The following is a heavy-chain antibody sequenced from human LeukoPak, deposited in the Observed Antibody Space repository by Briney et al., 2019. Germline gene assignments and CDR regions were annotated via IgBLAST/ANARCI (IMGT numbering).Heavy chain of an antibody. CDR2: IGAGGTFT. V-gene: IGHV3-48*02. CDR3: ARDVLSYGDSGVDY. J-gene: IGHJ4*02. CDR1: GFTFSSYA. D-gene: IGHD2-2*01. Sequence: GGSLRLSCTASGFTFSSYAMNWVRQAPGKGLEWVSGIGAGGTFTYYADSVKGRFTISRDNAKNSLYLQMNSLRDEDTAVYYCARDVLSYGDSGVDYWGQGTLVTVSS.